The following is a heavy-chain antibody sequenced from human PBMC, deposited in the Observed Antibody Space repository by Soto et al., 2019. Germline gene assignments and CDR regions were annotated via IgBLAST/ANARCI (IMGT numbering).Heavy chain of an antibody. J-gene: IGHJ4*02. CDR3: AKDAPYGSGSPFFDY. D-gene: IGHD3-10*01. Sequence: GASVKVSCKASGYTFTSYAMHWVRLAPGQRLEWMGWINAGNGNTRYSQKFQGRVTITRDTSASTVYMELSSLRSEDTAVYYCAKDAPYGSGSPFFDYWGQGTLVTVSS. CDR2: INAGNGNT. CDR1: GYTFTSYA. V-gene: IGHV1-3*01.